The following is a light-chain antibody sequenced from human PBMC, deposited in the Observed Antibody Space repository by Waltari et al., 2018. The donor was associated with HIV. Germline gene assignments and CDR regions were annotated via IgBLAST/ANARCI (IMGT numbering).Light chain of an antibody. Sequence: QSALTQPASVSESPGQSITISCPGTSRQNGSYNLVPWYQQHPGKAPKLMIYEVSKRPSGVSTRFSGSQSGNTAALTISGLQAEDEADYYCCSYAGSSTNVVFGGGTKLTVL. CDR2: EVS. V-gene: IGLV2-23*02. CDR1: SRQNGSYNL. CDR3: CSYAGSSTNVV. J-gene: IGLJ2*01.